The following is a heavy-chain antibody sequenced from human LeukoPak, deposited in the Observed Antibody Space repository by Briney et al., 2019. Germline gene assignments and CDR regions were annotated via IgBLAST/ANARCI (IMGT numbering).Heavy chain of an antibody. CDR2: IYPADSDT. Sequence: KHGGSLKISCQVSGYIFIHYWIGWVRQMPGKGLESMGIIYPADSDTTYSPSFQGQVTISADKSISTVYLQWSSLKASDTAMYYCARQSRDGSKTRGYYFDYWGQGTLVTVSS. V-gene: IGHV5-51*01. D-gene: IGHD3-10*01. J-gene: IGHJ4*02. CDR3: ARQSRDGSKTRGYYFDY. CDR1: GYIFIHYW.